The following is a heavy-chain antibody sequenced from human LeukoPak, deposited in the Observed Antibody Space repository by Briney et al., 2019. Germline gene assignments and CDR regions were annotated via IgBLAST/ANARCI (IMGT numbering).Heavy chain of an antibody. CDR1: GGTFSSYA. J-gene: IGHJ3*02. CDR2: IIPILGTA. D-gene: IGHD5-24*01. Sequence: ASVKVSCKASGGTFSSYAISWVRQAPGQGLEWMGGIIPILGTANYAQKFQGRVTITADESTSTAYMELSSLRSEDTAVYYCARGLRWLQYGADDAFDIWGQGTMVTVSS. V-gene: IGHV1-69*13. CDR3: ARGLRWLQYGADDAFDI.